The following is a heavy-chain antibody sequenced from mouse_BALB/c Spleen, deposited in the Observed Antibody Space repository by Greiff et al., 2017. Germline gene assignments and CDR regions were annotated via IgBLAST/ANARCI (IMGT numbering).Heavy chain of an antibody. CDR1: GYTFTSYV. CDR3: LGAPSYWYFDV. CDR2: INPYNDGT. D-gene: IGHD2-10*02. J-gene: IGHJ1*01. Sequence: VQLKESGPELVKPGASVKMSCKASGYTFTSYVMHWVKQKPGQGLEWIGYINPYNDGTKYNEKFKGKATLTSDKSSSTAYMELSSLTSEDSAVYYCLGAPSYWYFDVWGAGTTVTVSS. V-gene: IGHV1-14*01.